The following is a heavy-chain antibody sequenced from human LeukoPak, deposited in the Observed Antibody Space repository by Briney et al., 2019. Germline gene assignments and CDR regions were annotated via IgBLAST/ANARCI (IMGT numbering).Heavy chain of an antibody. D-gene: IGHD5-12*01. V-gene: IGHV4-59*08. Sequence: SETLSLTCTVSGGSISSYYWSWIRQPPGKGLEWIGYVYYSGSTNYNPSLKSRVTISVDTSKNQFSLKLSSVTAADTAMYYCAKSNGYGLIDYWGQGTLVTVSS. J-gene: IGHJ4*02. CDR3: AKSNGYGLIDY. CDR2: VYYSGST. CDR1: GGSISSYY.